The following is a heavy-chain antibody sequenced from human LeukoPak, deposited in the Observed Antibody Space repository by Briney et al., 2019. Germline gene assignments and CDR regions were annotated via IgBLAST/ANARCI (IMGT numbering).Heavy chain of an antibody. CDR3: ARDFGYGDYFFDD. CDR1: GGSISSYY. V-gene: IGHV4-4*07. CDR2: LHTSGST. J-gene: IGHJ4*02. D-gene: IGHD4-17*01. Sequence: SETLSLTCNVSGGSISSYYWSWIRQPAGEGLEWIGRLHTSGSTHYNPSLKSRVTMSVDTSKNQFSLKLSSVTAADTAVYYCARDFGYGDYFFDDWGQGTLVTVSS.